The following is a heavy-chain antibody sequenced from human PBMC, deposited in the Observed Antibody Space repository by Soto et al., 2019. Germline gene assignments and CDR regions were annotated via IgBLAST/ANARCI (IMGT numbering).Heavy chain of an antibody. Sequence: QVQLVQSGAEVKKPGASVRVSCKASGYIFNTYALHWVRQAPGQGLEWMGWINAGNGNTKYSQNFQGRVTFIRDTSASTAYMELNSLRSEDTAVYYCASPSYGSGNFYWGQGTLVTVSS. V-gene: IGHV1-3*01. CDR2: INAGNGNT. J-gene: IGHJ4*02. CDR1: GYIFNTYA. D-gene: IGHD3-10*01. CDR3: ASPSYGSGNFY.